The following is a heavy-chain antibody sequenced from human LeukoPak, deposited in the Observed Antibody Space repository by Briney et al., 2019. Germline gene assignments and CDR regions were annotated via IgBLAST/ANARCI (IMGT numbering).Heavy chain of an antibody. Sequence: SGGSLRLSCAASGFTFTHAWMTWVRQAPGKGLEWVGRIKSKADGETTDYAAPVKGRFFMSRDDSKATLFLQMNYLETEDTAVYYCATDLGITMIRGVIVSWGQGTLVTVSS. CDR1: GFTFTHAW. D-gene: IGHD3-10*01. CDR2: IKSKADGETT. V-gene: IGHV3-15*01. CDR3: ATDLGITMIRGVIVS. J-gene: IGHJ4*02.